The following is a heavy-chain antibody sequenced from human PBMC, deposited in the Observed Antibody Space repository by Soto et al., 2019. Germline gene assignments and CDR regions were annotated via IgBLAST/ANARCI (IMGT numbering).Heavy chain of an antibody. D-gene: IGHD2-21*02. V-gene: IGHV1-18*01. CDR3: ARGDGDTLDY. Sequence: QVQLVQSGGEVKKPGASVKVSSKASGYTFINYGITWVRQAPGQGLEWLAWINAYIAKTDNAQKVQGRVTMTGDTSTSTAALERRSLTSDVTAVYYCARGDGDTLDYWGQGTVVTVSS. J-gene: IGHJ4*02. CDR1: GYTFINYG. CDR2: INAYIAKT.